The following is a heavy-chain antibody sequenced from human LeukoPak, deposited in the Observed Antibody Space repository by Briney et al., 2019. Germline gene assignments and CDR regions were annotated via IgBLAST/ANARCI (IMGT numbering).Heavy chain of an antibody. CDR1: GFTLDDYG. D-gene: IGHD5-24*01. CDR2: INWNGGST. J-gene: IGHJ4*02. Sequence: GGSLRLSCAASGFTLDDYGMSWVRQAPGKGLEWVSGINWNGGSTGYADSVKGRFTISRDNAKNSLYLQMNSLRAEDTALYYCARETDLDGYNHFDYWGQGTLVTVSS. V-gene: IGHV3-20*04. CDR3: ARETDLDGYNHFDY.